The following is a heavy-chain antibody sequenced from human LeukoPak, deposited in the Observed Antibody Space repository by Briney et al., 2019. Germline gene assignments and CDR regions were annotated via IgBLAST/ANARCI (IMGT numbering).Heavy chain of an antibody. CDR2: IYYSGST. CDR3: ASYGYSYGSESTYYFDY. V-gene: IGHV4-59*01. Sequence: SETLSLTCTVSGGSISSYYWSWIRQPPGKGLEWIGYIYYSGSTNYNPPLKSRVTISVDTSKNQFSLKLSSVTAADTAVYYCASYGYSYGSESTYYFDYWGQGTLVTVSS. J-gene: IGHJ4*02. CDR1: GGSISSYY. D-gene: IGHD5-18*01.